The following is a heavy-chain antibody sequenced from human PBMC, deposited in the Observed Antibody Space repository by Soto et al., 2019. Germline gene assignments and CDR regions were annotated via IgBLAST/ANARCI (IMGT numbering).Heavy chain of an antibody. Sequence: ASVKVSCKASGYTFTTYYMHWVRQAPGQGLEWMGIINPTGGSTNYAQRFQGRVTMTWDTSTSTVYMELSSLRSDDTAVYYYARAPYSSSSFFFDYWGQGTPVTVSS. CDR2: INPTGGST. D-gene: IGHD6-6*01. CDR3: ARAPYSSSSFFFDY. V-gene: IGHV1-46*01. J-gene: IGHJ4*02. CDR1: GYTFTTYY.